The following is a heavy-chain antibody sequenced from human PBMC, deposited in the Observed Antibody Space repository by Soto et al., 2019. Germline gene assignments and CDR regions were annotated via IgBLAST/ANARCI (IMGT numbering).Heavy chain of an antibody. CDR3: AKLAAAGTVGLVDY. CDR1: GYTFTSYG. CDR2: ISAYNGNT. D-gene: IGHD6-13*01. V-gene: IGHV1-18*01. Sequence: ASVKVSCKASGYTFTSYGISWVRQAPGQGLEWMGWISAYNGNTNYAQKLQGRVTMTTDTSTSTAYMELRSLRSDDTAVYYCAKLAAAGTVGLVDYWGQGTLVTVSS. J-gene: IGHJ4*02.